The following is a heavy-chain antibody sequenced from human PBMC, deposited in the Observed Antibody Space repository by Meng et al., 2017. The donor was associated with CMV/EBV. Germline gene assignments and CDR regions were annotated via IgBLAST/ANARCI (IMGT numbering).Heavy chain of an antibody. J-gene: IGHJ4*02. CDR1: GFTFSSYA. CDR3: AKGYQVLLYGAG. D-gene: IGHD2/OR15-2a*01. CDR2: ISASGGGT. V-gene: IGHV3-23*01. Sequence: GESLKISCAASGFTFSSYAMSWVRQAPGKGLEWVSAISASGGGTYYADSVKGRFIISRDNSKNTLYLQMNSLRAEDTAVYYCAKGYQVLLYGAGWGRGTLVTSPQ.